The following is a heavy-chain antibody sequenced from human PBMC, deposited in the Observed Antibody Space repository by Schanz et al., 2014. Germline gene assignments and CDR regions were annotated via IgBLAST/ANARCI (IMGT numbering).Heavy chain of an antibody. V-gene: IGHV3-53*01. D-gene: IGHD3-10*01. CDR2: IYSDGRT. CDR3: AKDPYGSGNHYTY. Sequence: EVQLVESGGGLIQPGGSLRLSCVASGFTVSSNYMSWVRQAPGKGLEWVSVIYSDGRTYYGDSVKGRFTISRDNSKNTLYVQLNSLRAEDTAVYYCAKDPYGSGNHYTYWGRGALVSVSS. CDR1: GFTVSSNY. J-gene: IGHJ4*02.